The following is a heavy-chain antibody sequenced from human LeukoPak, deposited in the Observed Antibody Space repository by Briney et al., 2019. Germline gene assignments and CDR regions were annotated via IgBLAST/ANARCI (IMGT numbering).Heavy chain of an antibody. D-gene: IGHD3-10*01. CDR3: ARDRTMVRGVHDY. CDR2: INPSGGST. CDR1: GYSFTSHY. Sequence: ASVKVSCKASGYSFTSHYMHWVRQAPGQGLEWMGIINPSGGSTSYAQKFQGRATMTRDTYTSTVYMELSSLRSEDTAVYYCARDRTMVRGVHDYWGQGTLVTVSS. J-gene: IGHJ4*02. V-gene: IGHV1-46*01.